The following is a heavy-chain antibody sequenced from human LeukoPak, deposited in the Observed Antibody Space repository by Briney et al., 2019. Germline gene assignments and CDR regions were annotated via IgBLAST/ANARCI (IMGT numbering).Heavy chain of an antibody. D-gene: IGHD3-10*01. Sequence: PGGSLRLSCAASGFTFTTYSMSWVRQAPGKGLESVSAIRGSGGSTYYADSVKGRFTISRDNAKNTLYLQMNSLRAEDTAVYYCARVRLWFGESNDLDYWGQGTLVTVSS. CDR1: GFTFTTYS. CDR3: ARVRLWFGESNDLDY. V-gene: IGHV3-23*01. J-gene: IGHJ4*02. CDR2: IRGSGGST.